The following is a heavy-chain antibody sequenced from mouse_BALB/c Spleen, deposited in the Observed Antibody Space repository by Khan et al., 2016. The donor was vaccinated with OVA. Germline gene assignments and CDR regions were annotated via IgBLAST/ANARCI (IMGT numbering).Heavy chain of an antibody. CDR1: GYTFTNYG. V-gene: IGHV9-1*03. CDR3: YFKRRCTFTLRTSASTAYNKINNHKKDMTATDICANYGYSYFDD. J-gene: IGHJ1*01. Sequence: QVQLKQSGPELMKPGETVKISCTASGYTFTNYGMNWVKQAPGKGLKWMGWINTYTGEPTYVDDLKGRFAFSLDTSASTAYLQINNLKNEDTTTFVNYFKRRCTFTLRTSASTAYNKINNHKKDMTATDICANYGYSYFDDWGAGTTVTVSS. D-gene: IGHD2-14*01. CDR2: INTYTGEP.